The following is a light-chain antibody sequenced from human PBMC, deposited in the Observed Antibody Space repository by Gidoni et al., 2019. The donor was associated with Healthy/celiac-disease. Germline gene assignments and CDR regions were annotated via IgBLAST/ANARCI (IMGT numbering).Light chain of an antibody. J-gene: IGKJ1*01. CDR1: QSISSY. CDR2: NAS. V-gene: IGKV1-39*01. CDR3: QQSYSTLQT. Sequence: DIHLPQPPSSLSASVGDRVTITCRASQSISSYLNWYQQKPGKAPKLLIYNASSLQSGVPSRFSGSGSGTEFTLTIRSLQPEDFATYYCQQSYSTLQTFGQGTKVEIK.